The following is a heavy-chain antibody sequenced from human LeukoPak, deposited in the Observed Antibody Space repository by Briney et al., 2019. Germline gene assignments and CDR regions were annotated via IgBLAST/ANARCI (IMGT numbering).Heavy chain of an antibody. Sequence: GGSLRLSCAASGFTFSSYWMSWVRQAPGKGLEWVATIKQDGSEKYYVDSVKGRFTISRDNAKNSLYLQMNSLRAEDTAVYYCARGNYYDSSGPYYFDYWGQGTLVTVSS. V-gene: IGHV3-7*01. CDR1: GFTFSSYW. J-gene: IGHJ4*02. CDR2: IKQDGSEK. CDR3: ARGNYYDSSGPYYFDY. D-gene: IGHD3-22*01.